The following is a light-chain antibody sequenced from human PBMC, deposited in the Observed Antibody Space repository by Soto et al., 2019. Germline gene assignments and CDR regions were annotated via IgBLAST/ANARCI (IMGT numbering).Light chain of an antibody. CDR1: KNDIGVYDF. CDR3: QSYDSSLSAVV. Sequence: QSVLTQPPSASGSPGQSVTISCTGTKNDIGVYDFVSWYQHHPGKAPRLIIYEVVQRPSGVPDRFSGSKSGTSASLAITGLQAEDEADYYCQSYDSSLSAVVFGGGTKLTVL. J-gene: IGLJ2*01. CDR2: EVV. V-gene: IGLV2-8*01.